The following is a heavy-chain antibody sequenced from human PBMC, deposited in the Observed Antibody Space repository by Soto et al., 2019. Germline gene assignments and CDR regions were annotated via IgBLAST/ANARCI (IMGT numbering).Heavy chain of an antibody. V-gene: IGHV3-23*01. Sequence: GGSLRLSCAASGFTFSSYAMSWVRQAPGKGLEWVSAISGSGGSTYYADSVKGRFTISRDNSKNTLYLQMNSLRAEDTAVYYCEKVTAQQLDNPNDYWGQGTLVTVSS. CDR1: GFTFSSYA. D-gene: IGHD6-13*01. CDR2: ISGSGGST. J-gene: IGHJ4*02. CDR3: EKVTAQQLDNPNDY.